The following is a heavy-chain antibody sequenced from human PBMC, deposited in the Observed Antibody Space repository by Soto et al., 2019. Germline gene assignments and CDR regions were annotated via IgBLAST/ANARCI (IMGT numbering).Heavy chain of an antibody. V-gene: IGHV1-69*02. Sequence: QVHLVQFGAEVREPGSSVKVSCTASGGTFNTHTISWVRQAPGLGLEWMGRIIPMLGMSDSPQKFQGRVSFTXDXTTSTVYMALSRLTSDDTAVYYCATSYGSGSSHFDSWGQGTLVTVSS. CDR3: ATSYGSGSSHFDS. CDR1: GGTFNTHT. CDR2: IIPMLGMS. D-gene: IGHD3-10*01. J-gene: IGHJ4*02.